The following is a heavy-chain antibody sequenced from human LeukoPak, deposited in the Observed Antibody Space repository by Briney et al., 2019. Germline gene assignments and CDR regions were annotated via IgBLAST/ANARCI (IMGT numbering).Heavy chain of an antibody. CDR2: ISSFSGTI. J-gene: IGHJ6*03. D-gene: IGHD3-10*01. CDR3: AKGGAVSSKSITMVRGTRRYYYYMDV. CDR1: GITFSSYS. V-gene: IGHV3-48*01. Sequence: GGSLRLSCVASGITFSSYSMNWVRQAPGKGLEWVSYISSFSGTINYADSVKGRFTISRDNAKNSLYLQMNSLRAEDTAVYYCAKGGAVSSKSITMVRGTRRYYYYMDVWGKGTTVTISS.